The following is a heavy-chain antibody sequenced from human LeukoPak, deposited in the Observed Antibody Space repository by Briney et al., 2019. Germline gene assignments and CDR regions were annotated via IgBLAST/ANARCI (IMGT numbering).Heavy chain of an antibody. CDR2: IRNEVSGGTT. CDR1: GFTFGDYS. Sequence: GGSLRLSCTASGFTFGDYSMSWFRQAPGKGLEWVGFIRNEVSGGTTEYASSVKGRFTISRDDSKSIAYLQMNSLETEDTAVYYCGSGYGFFWGQGTLVTVSS. CDR3: GSGYGFF. V-gene: IGHV3-49*03. J-gene: IGHJ4*02. D-gene: IGHD3-3*01.